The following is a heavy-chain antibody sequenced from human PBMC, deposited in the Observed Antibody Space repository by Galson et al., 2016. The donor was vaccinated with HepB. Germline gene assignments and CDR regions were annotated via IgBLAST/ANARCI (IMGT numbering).Heavy chain of an antibody. V-gene: IGHV3-23*01. CDR3: AKGGGSDSSNSCSSDV. D-gene: IGHD2-2*01. J-gene: IGHJ6*02. CDR2: ISGSGGST. Sequence: SLRFSCAASGFTFSSYAMSWVRQAPGKGLEWVSSISGSGGSTYYADSVKGRITISRDNSKNTLYLQMNSLRVEDTAVYYCAKGGGSDSSNSCSSDVWGQGTTVTVSS. CDR1: GFTFSSYA.